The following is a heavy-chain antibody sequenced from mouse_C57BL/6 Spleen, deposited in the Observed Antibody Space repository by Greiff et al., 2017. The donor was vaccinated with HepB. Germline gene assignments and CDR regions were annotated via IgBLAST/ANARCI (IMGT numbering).Heavy chain of an antibody. V-gene: IGHV1-9*01. CDR2: ILPGSGST. J-gene: IGHJ2*01. D-gene: IGHD2-13*01. CDR1: GYTFTGYW. CDR3: ARWGDVTDYFDY. Sequence: VQVVESGAELMKPGASVKLSCKATGYTFTGYWIEWVKQRPGHGPEWIGEILPGSGSTNYNEKFKGKATFTADTSSNTAYTQLSSRTTEDSAIYYCARWGDVTDYFDYWGQGTTLTVSS.